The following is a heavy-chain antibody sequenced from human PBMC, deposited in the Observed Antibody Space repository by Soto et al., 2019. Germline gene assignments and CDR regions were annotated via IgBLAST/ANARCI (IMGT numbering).Heavy chain of an antibody. D-gene: IGHD2-15*01. CDR3: TRPPAFCSGGRCYSDRDY. V-gene: IGHV3-73*01. CDR2: IRSQPNSYAT. J-gene: IGHJ4*02. CDR1: GFTFSGSA. Sequence: LGGSLRLSCAASGFTFSGSAIHWVRQASGKGLEWVGRIRSQPNSYATAYAASVKGRFTISRDDSKNTAYLQMNSLKIEDTAVYYCTRPPAFCSGGRCYSDRDYWGQGTLVTVSS.